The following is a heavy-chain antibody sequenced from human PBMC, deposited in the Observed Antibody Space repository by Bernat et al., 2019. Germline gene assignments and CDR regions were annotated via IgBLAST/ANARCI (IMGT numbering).Heavy chain of an antibody. CDR1: GFTFSSYS. V-gene: IGHV3-21*01. CDR2: ISSSSSYI. J-gene: IGHJ4*02. Sequence: EVQLVESGGGLVKPGGSLRLSCAASGFTFSSYSMNWVRSAPGKGLEWVSSISSSSSYIYYADSVKGRFTISRDNAKNSLYLQMNSLRAEDTAVYYCARIRGGDFDYWGQGTLVTVSS. CDR3: ARIRGGDFDY. D-gene: IGHD3-16*01.